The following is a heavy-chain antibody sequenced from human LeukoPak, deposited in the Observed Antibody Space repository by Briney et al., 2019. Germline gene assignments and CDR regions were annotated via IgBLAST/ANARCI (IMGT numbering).Heavy chain of an antibody. CDR2: IYCSGST. V-gene: IGHV4-59*01. Sequence: SETLSLTCTVSGGSISSYYWSWIRQPPGKGLEWIGYIYCSGSTNYNPSLKSRVTISVDTSKNQFSLKLSSVTAADTAVYYCARAITMVRGYGMDVWGQGTTVTVSS. CDR3: ARAITMVRGYGMDV. CDR1: GGSISSYY. J-gene: IGHJ6*02. D-gene: IGHD3-10*01.